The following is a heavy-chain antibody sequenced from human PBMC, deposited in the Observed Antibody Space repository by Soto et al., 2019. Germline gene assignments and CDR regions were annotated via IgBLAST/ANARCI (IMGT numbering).Heavy chain of an antibody. CDR3: TRVYCGGDCYAVDY. CDR2: IRSKAYGGTT. V-gene: IGHV3-49*03. Sequence: PGGSLRLSCTASGFTFGDYAMSWFRQAPGKGLEWVGFIRSKAYGGTTEYAASVKGRFTISRDDSKSIAYLQMNSLKTEDTAVYYCTRVYCGGDCYAVDYWGQGTLVTVSS. D-gene: IGHD2-21*01. CDR1: GFTFGDYA. J-gene: IGHJ4*02.